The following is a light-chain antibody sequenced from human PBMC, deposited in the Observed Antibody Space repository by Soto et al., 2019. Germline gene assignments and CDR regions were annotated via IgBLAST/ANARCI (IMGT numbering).Light chain of an antibody. CDR3: LLHYADGWV. Sequence: QAVVTQEPSLTVSPGGTVTLTCASSTGAVTSGYDPNWFQQKPGQAPRALIYSTNNKYSWTPARFSGSLLGGKAALTLSAVQPDDEAEYYCLLHYADGWVFGGGTKLTVL. J-gene: IGLJ3*02. V-gene: IGLV7-43*01. CDR2: STN. CDR1: TGAVTSGYD.